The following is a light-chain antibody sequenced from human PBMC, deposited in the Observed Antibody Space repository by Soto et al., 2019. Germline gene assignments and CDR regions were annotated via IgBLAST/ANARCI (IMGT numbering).Light chain of an antibody. V-gene: IGKV3-20*01. CDR2: AAS. Sequence: EILLTQSPGTLSLSPGERATLSCRASQSVSSSYLVWHQQKPGQAPRLLIYAASRRATGIPDRFSGSGSETEFTLTISSLQSEDFAVYYCQQYNDWPGTFGQGTKVDI. CDR1: QSVSSSY. J-gene: IGKJ1*01. CDR3: QQYNDWPGT.